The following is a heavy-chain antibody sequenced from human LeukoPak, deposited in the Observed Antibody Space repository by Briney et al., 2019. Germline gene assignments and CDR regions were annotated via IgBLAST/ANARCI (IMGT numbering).Heavy chain of an antibody. Sequence: GASVKVSCKASGYTFTTYGLSWVRQAPGQRVECMGWISAYNGNTNYAQKLQGRVTMTTDTSTRTAYMELRSLRSDDTAVYYCARGYPLWFGEFDYWGQGTLVTVSS. CDR3: ARGYPLWFGEFDY. J-gene: IGHJ4*02. D-gene: IGHD3-10*01. CDR1: GYTFTTYG. CDR2: ISAYNGNT. V-gene: IGHV1-18*01.